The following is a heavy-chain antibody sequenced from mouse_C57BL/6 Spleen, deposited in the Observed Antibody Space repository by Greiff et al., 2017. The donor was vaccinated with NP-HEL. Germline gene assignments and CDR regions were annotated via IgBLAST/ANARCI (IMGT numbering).Heavy chain of an antibody. J-gene: IGHJ1*03. Sequence: QVQLQQSGAELVRPGTSVKVSCKASGYAFTNYLIEWVKQRPGQGLEWIGVINPGSGGTNYNEKFKGKATLTVDKSSSTAYMPLSSLTSEDSAVYFCARSGGSSYGRQNFEVWGTGTTVTVSS. CDR1: GYAFTNYL. V-gene: IGHV1-54*01. CDR2: INPGSGGT. CDR3: ARSGGSSYGRQNFEV. D-gene: IGHD1-1*01.